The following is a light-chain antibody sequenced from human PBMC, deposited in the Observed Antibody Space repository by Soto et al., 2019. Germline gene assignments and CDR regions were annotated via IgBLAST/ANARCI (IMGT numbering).Light chain of an antibody. CDR1: QSISNC. CDR2: GAY. J-gene: IGKJ4*01. CDR3: QQSHRSPLP. Sequence: IQMTQSPSSLSASVGDRVTITCRASQSISNCLNWYQQKPGRAPELLIYGAYSLQSRVPSRFSGSGSGTDFTLTIISLQPEDSAADYGQQSHRSPLPFGGGTKVEFK. V-gene: IGKV1-39*01.